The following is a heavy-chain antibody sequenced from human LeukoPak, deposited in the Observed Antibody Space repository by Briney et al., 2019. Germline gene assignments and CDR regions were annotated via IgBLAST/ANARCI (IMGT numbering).Heavy chain of an antibody. D-gene: IGHD3-10*01. CDR3: ARVATMVRGVISYGMDV. V-gene: IGHV4-39*07. CDR1: GGSISSSSYY. CDR2: IYYSGST. Sequence: SETLSLTCTVSGGSISSSSYYWGWIRQPPGKGLEWIGSIYYSGSTYYNPSLKSRVTISVDTSKNQFSLKLSSVTAADTAVYYCARVATMVRGVISYGMDVWGQGTTVTVSS. J-gene: IGHJ6*02.